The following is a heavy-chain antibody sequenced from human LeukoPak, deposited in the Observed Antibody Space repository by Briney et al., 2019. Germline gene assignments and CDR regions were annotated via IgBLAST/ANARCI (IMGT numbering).Heavy chain of an antibody. CDR1: GGSISSSSYY. V-gene: IGHV4-39*01. J-gene: IGHJ5*02. CDR3: ARLGRESWFDP. CDR2: IYYSGST. Sequence: SETLSLTCTVSGGSISSSSYYWGWIRQPPGKGLEWIGSIYYSGSTYYNPSLKSRVTISVDTSKNQFSLKLSSVTAADTAVYYCARLGRESWFDPWGQGTLVTVSS.